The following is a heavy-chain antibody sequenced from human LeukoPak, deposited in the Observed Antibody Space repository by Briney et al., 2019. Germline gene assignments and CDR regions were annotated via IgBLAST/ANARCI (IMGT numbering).Heavy chain of an antibody. CDR3: ARDSPGVVPAATVDGMDV. CDR1: GFTFSSYW. V-gene: IGHV3-74*01. CDR2: INSDGSST. D-gene: IGHD2-2*01. J-gene: IGHJ6*04. Sequence: PGGSLRLSCAASGFTFSSYWMHWVRQAPGKGLVWVSRINSDGSSTSYADSVKGRFTISRDNAKNTLYLQMNSLRAEDTAVYYCARDSPGVVPAATVDGMDVWGKGTTVTVSS.